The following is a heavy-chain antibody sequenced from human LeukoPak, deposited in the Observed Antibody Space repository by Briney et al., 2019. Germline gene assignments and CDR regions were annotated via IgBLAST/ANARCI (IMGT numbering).Heavy chain of an antibody. CDR2: IRFDGNNN. Sequence: GGSLRLSCAASGFSFSNYGMHWVRQAPGKGLEWVAFIRFDGNNNYYGDSVKGRFTISRDNSKNTLYMQMNSLRAEDTAMYYCAKDRCSGGRCYSSPYDAFNVWGQGAMVTVSS. V-gene: IGHV3-30*02. CDR3: AKDRCSGGRCYSSPYDAFNV. J-gene: IGHJ3*01. D-gene: IGHD2-15*01. CDR1: GFSFSNYG.